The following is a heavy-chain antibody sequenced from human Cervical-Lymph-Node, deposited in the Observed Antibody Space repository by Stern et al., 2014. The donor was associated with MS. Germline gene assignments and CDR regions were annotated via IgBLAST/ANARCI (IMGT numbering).Heavy chain of an antibody. V-gene: IGHV3-9*01. D-gene: IGHD6-13*01. J-gene: IGHJ4*02. CDR1: GFTFDDYA. CDR3: AKDFGSWTAGSFDH. Sequence: EVQLVESGGGLVQPGRSLRLSCAASGFTFDDYAMHWVRQAPGKGLEWVSVISWNSGSIGYADSVKGRFTISRDNAKNSLYLQMNGLRPEDTALYYCAKDFGSWTAGSFDHWGQGTMVTVSS. CDR2: ISWNSGSI.